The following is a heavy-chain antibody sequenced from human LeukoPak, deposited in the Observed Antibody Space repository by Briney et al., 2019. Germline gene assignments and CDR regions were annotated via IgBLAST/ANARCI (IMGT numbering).Heavy chain of an antibody. Sequence: CNPSLKSRVTISLDTSKNQFSLKLSSVTAADTAVYYRARGWELQTFDYWGQGTLVTVSS. V-gene: IGHV4-61*02. D-gene: IGHD1-26*01. CDR3: ARGWELQTFDY. J-gene: IGHJ4*02.